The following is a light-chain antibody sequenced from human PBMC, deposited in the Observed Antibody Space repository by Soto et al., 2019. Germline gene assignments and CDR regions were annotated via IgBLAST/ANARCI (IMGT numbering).Light chain of an antibody. CDR1: QSVLYSSNNKNY. J-gene: IGKJ1*01. V-gene: IGKV4-1*01. CDR3: QQYYSTPWT. CDR2: WAS. Sequence: DIVMTQSPDSLAVSLGERATINCKSSQSVLYSSNNKNYLAWYQQKPGQPPKLLIYWASTRESGVPDRFSGSGSGTAFTLNISSLKAEDLAVYYCQQYYSTPWTFGHGNKVEIK.